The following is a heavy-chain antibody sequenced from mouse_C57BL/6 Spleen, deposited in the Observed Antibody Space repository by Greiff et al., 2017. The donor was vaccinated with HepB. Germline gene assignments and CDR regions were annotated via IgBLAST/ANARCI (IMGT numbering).Heavy chain of an antibody. CDR2: ISYDGSN. J-gene: IGHJ2*01. CDR3: AREGYYDYDDY. CDR1: GYSITSGYY. V-gene: IGHV3-6*01. D-gene: IGHD2-4*01. Sequence: ESGPGLVKPSQSLSLTCSVTGYSITSGYYWTWIRQFPGNKLEWMGYISYDGSNNYNPSLKNRISITRDTSKNQFFLKLNSVTTEDTATYYCAREGYYDYDDYWGQGTTLTVSS.